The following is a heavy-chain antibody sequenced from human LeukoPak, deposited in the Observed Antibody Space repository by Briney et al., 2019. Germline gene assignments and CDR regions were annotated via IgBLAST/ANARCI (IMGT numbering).Heavy chain of an antibody. V-gene: IGHV4-30-4*01. J-gene: IGHJ6*02. Sequence: SQTLSLTCTVSGGSISSGDYYWSWIRQPPGKGLEWIGYIYYSGSTYYNPSLKSRVTISVDTSKNQFSLKLSSVTAADTAVYYCARVGRNYGGNYYYYGMDVWGQGTTVTVSS. CDR2: IYYSGST. CDR3: ARVGRNYGGNYYYYGMDV. D-gene: IGHD4-23*01. CDR1: GGSISSGDYY.